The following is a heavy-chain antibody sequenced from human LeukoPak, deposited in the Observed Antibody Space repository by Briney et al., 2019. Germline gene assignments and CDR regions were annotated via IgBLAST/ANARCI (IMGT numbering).Heavy chain of an antibody. D-gene: IGHD3-16*01. CDR3: VTGDNPDYTWENHRLDAFDI. J-gene: IGHJ3*02. CDR1: GFSFSQHS. V-gene: IGHV3-21*01. Sequence: GGSLRLSCEASGFSFSQHSMGWVRLAPGKGLEWVSSITDGGTFTFYADSAKGRFTVSRDNANNLLFLQLHSLRADDTAIYYCVTGDNPDYTWENHRLDAFDIWGQGTMVTVSS. CDR2: ITDGGTFT.